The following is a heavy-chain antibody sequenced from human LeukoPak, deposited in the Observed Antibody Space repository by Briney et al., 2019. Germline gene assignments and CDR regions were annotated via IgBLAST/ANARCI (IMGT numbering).Heavy chain of an antibody. CDR1: GFIFSSYA. CDR3: ARGLAVAGNCMDV. CDR2: ISGTGGRT. Sequence: PGGSLRLSCAASGFIFSSYAMSWVRQAPGKGLEWVLGISGTGGRTYYADSVKGRFTISRDNAKNTLHLQMNSLRAEDTAVYYCARGLAVAGNCMDVWGQGTTVTVSS. J-gene: IGHJ6*02. V-gene: IGHV3-23*01. D-gene: IGHD6-19*01.